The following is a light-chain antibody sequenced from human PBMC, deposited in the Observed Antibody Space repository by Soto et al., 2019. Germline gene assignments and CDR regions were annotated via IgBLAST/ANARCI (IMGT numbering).Light chain of an antibody. CDR2: EGS. CDR1: SSDVGSYNL. Sequence: HSALTQPASVSGSPGQSITISCTGTSSDVGSYNLVSWYQQHPGKAPKLMIYEGSKRPSGVSNRFSGSKSGNTASLTISGLQAEDEADYYCCSYAVSSTDVVFGGGTKLTVL. J-gene: IGLJ2*01. CDR3: CSYAVSSTDVV. V-gene: IGLV2-23*01.